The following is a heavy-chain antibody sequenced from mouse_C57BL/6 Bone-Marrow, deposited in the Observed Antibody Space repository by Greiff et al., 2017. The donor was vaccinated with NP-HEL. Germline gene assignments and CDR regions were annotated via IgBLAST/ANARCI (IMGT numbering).Heavy chain of an antibody. V-gene: IGHV5-17*01. CDR3: ANAYGWYFDV. J-gene: IGHJ1*03. Sequence: EVQLVESGGGLVKPGGSLKLSCAASGFTFSDYGMHWVRQAPEKGLEWVAYISSGSSTIYYADTVKGRFTISRDNAKNTLFLQMTSLRSEDTAMYYCANAYGWYFDVWGTGTTVTVSS. CDR1: GFTFSDYG. CDR2: ISSGSSTI. D-gene: IGHD1-1*01.